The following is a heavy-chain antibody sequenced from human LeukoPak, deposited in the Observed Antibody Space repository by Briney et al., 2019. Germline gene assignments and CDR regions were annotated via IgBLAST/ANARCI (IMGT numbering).Heavy chain of an antibody. Sequence: SETLSLTCTVSGGSISSISYYWGWIRQPPGKGVEWIGTIYYSGSTYHSPSLKSRVTISGDTSKNQISLKLSSVTAADTAVYYCARHSEYYSGSGSASGYFDYWGQGTLVIVSS. CDR1: GGSISSISYY. CDR3: ARHSEYYSGSGSASGYFDY. CDR2: IYYSGST. D-gene: IGHD3-10*01. V-gene: IGHV4-39*01. J-gene: IGHJ4*02.